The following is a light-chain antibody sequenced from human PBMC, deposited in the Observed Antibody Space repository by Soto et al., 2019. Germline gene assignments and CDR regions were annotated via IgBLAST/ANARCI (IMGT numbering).Light chain of an antibody. CDR1: QSVSSGY. J-gene: IGKJ2*01. V-gene: IGKV3-20*01. Sequence: EIVLTQSPGPLSLSPGERATLSCRASQSVSSGYLAWYQQKPGQAPRLRIYGAFIRAAGIPGRFSGSGSGTGFTLAISRPEPEDFAVYYCQQYCISPFTFGRGTKLEI. CDR2: GAF. CDR3: QQYCISPFT.